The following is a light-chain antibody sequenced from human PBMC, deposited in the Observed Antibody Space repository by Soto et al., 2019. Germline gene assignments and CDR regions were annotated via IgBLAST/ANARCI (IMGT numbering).Light chain of an antibody. Sequence: DIQMTQSPSTLSGSVGDRVTITCRASQTISSWLAWYQQKPGKAPKLLIYKASTLKSGVPSRCSGSGSGTEFTNTISSLQPDDFATYYCPHYNSYSEAFGQGTKVELK. J-gene: IGKJ1*01. V-gene: IGKV1-5*03. CDR1: QTISSW. CDR3: PHYNSYSEA. CDR2: KAS.